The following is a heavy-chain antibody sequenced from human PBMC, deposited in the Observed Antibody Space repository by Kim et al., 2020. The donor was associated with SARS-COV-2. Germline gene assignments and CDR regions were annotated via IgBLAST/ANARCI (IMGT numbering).Heavy chain of an antibody. Sequence: GGSLRLSCAASEFTFSSYSMNWVRQAPGKGLEWVSSISSSSSFIYYADSVKGRFTISRDNAKNSLYLQMNSLRAEDKAMYYCARRNCSSTSCYSDYWGQGTLVTVSS. CDR2: ISSSSSFI. CDR1: EFTFSSYS. J-gene: IGHJ4*02. D-gene: IGHD2-2*01. V-gene: IGHV3-21*01. CDR3: ARRNCSSTSCYSDY.